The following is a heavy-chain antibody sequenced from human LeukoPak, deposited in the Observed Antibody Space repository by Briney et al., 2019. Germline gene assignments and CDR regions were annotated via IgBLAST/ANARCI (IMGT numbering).Heavy chain of an antibody. Sequence: SETLSLTCTVFGGSISSYYWSWIRQPAGKGLEWIGRIYSNGKTNYNPSLKSRVTISVDTSKNQFSLKLSSVTAADTAVYYCARQDGTTMIVVAFDYWGQGTLVTVSS. J-gene: IGHJ4*02. D-gene: IGHD3-22*01. CDR2: IYSNGKT. CDR1: GGSISSYY. CDR3: ARQDGTTMIVVAFDY. V-gene: IGHV4-4*07.